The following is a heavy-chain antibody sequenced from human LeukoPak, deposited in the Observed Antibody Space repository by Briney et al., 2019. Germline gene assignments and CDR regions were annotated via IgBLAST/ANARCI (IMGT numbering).Heavy chain of an antibody. CDR3: ARFPSLRIFDY. V-gene: IGHV4-59*01. CDR1: GGSFSSYY. J-gene: IGHJ4*02. D-gene: IGHD4-17*01. CDR2: IFYIGST. Sequence: SETLSLTCAVYGGSFSSYYWSWIRQPPGKGLEWIGYIFYIGSTNYNPSLKSRVTISVDTSKNQFSLKLSSVTAADTAVYYCARFPSLRIFDYWGQGTLVTVSS.